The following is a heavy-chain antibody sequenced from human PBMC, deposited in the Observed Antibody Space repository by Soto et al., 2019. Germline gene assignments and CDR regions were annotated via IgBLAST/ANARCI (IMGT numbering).Heavy chain of an antibody. V-gene: IGHV1-3*01. CDR3: ARDPALNRAPQTQDY. CDR1: GYTFTSYA. J-gene: IGHJ4*02. Sequence: QVQLVQSGAEVKKPGASVKVSCKASGYTFTSYAMHWVRQAPGQRLEWMGWITAGNGNKKYSQKFQGRVTITRDTSASTAYMELSSLRSEDTAVYYCARDPALNRAPQTQDYWGQGTLVTVSS. CDR2: ITAGNGNK.